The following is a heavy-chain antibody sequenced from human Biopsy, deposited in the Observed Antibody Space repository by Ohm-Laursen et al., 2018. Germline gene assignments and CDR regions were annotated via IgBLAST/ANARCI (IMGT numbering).Heavy chain of an antibody. CDR3: ARHAPSYSGSYWRYFDL. CDR2: IYYSGST. Sequence: TLSLTCTVFGGSISRYYWSWIRQPPGKGLEWIGYIYYSGSTNYNPSLKSRVTISVDTSKNQFSLRLTFVTAADTAVYYCARHAPSYSGSYWRYFDLWGRGTLVTVSS. J-gene: IGHJ2*01. CDR1: GGSISRYY. V-gene: IGHV4-59*08. D-gene: IGHD1-26*01.